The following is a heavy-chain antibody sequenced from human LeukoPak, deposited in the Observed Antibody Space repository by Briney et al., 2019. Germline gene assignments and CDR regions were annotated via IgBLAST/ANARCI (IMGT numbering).Heavy chain of an antibody. J-gene: IGHJ4*02. CDR3: ARRSMVRGVIIADY. V-gene: IGHV4-39*01. Sequence: PSETLSLTCTVSGGSISSSSYYWGWIRQPPVKGLEWIGSIYYSGSTYYNPSLKSRVTISVDTSKNQFSLKLSSVTAADTAVYYCARRSMVRGVIIADYWGQGTLVTVSS. D-gene: IGHD3-10*01. CDR1: GGSISSSSYY. CDR2: IYYSGST.